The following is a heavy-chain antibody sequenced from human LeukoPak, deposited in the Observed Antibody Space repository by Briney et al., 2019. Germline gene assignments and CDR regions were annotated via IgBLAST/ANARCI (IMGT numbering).Heavy chain of an antibody. CDR3: ARHELLWFGELFSGWFDP. Sequence: GESLKTSCKGSGYSFTSYWIGWVRQMPGKGLEWMGIIYPGDSDTRYSPSFQGQVTISADKSISTAYLQWSSLKASDTAMYYCARHELLWFGELFSGWFDPWGQGTLVTVSS. CDR2: IYPGDSDT. V-gene: IGHV5-51*01. D-gene: IGHD3-10*01. CDR1: GYSFTSYW. J-gene: IGHJ5*02.